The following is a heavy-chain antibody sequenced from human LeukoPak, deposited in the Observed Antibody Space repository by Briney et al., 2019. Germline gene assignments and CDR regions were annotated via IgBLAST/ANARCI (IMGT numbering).Heavy chain of an antibody. V-gene: IGHV3-11*01. CDR1: RFTPTAYY. D-gene: IGHD2/OR15-2a*01. CDR2: ISSSGSTI. CDR3: ARDSGRVYGFHY. Sequence: GGSLRLSCAASRFTPTAYYTSWIRQAPGKGLEWVSYISSSGSTIYYADSVKGRFTISRDNAKNSLYLQMNSLRAEDTAGYYCARDSGRVYGFHYRVQGTLVTVSS. J-gene: IGHJ4*02.